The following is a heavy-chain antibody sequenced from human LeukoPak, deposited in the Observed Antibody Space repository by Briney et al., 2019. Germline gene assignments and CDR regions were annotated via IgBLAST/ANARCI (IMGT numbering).Heavy chain of an antibody. CDR1: DGSISSYY. V-gene: IGHV4-59*01. CDR3: ARDARYYDSSAYSFSYFDY. D-gene: IGHD3-22*01. CDR2: IYYSGST. Sequence: KPSETLSLTCTVSDGSISSYYWNWIRQPPGKGLEWIGYIYYSGSTNYNPSLESRVTISVDTSKNQFSLKLRSVTAADTAVYYCARDARYYDSSAYSFSYFDYWGQGTLVTVSS. J-gene: IGHJ4*02.